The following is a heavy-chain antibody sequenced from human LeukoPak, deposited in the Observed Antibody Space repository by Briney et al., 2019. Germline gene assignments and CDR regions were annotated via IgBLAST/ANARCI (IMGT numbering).Heavy chain of an antibody. CDR3: ARFGLTSSLDY. CDR2: IYPGDSDT. D-gene: IGHD2-2*01. CDR1: GYSFTNYW. J-gene: IGHJ4*02. V-gene: IGHV5-51*01. Sequence: GESLQISCKGFGYSFTNYWIGWVRQMPGKGLEWMGLIYPGDSDTRYSPSFQGQVTMSVDKSISTAYLQWSSLRASDTAMYFCARFGLTSSLDYWGQGTLVTVSS.